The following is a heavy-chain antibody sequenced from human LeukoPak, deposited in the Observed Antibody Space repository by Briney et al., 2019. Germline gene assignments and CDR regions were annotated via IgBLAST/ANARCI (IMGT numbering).Heavy chain of an antibody. CDR2: ICSDGTK. J-gene: IGHJ4*02. CDR3: AREVEVGLGFDY. V-gene: IGHV3-74*01. CDR1: GFTVSNHC. Sequence: GGSLRLSCASSGFTVSNHCMHWVRQAPGKGLVWVSRICSDGTKYYADSVKGRFTISRDDAENTPSLQMNSLRAEDTAVYYCAREVEVGLGFDYWGQGSLVTVSS. D-gene: IGHD3-22*01.